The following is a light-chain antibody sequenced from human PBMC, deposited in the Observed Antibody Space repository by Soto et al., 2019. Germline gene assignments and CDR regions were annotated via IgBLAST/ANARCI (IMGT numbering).Light chain of an antibody. CDR3: SSYTSSSTPLYV. Sequence: QSALTQPASVSGSPGQAITISCTGTSRDVGAFNYVSWYQQHPHKAPKLLISEVNNRPSGVSHRFSGSKSGNTASLTISGLQPADEADYYCSSYTSSSTPLYVFGTGTKLTVL. V-gene: IGLV2-14*01. CDR1: SRDVGAFNY. J-gene: IGLJ1*01. CDR2: EVN.